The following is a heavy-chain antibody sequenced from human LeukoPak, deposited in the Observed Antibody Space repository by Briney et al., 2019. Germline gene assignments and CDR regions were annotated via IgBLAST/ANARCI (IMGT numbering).Heavy chain of an antibody. CDR2: FYSGGST. J-gene: IGHJ4*02. CDR3: ARGRGYSGYDESYPFDY. CDR1: GFAVSSNY. Sequence: GGSLRLSCAASGFAVSSNYMNWVRQAPGKGLEWLSVFYSGGSTDYADSVKGRFTMCRDNSKNTLYLQMNSLRAEDTAVYYCARGRGYSGYDESYPFDYWGQGTLVTVSS. D-gene: IGHD5-12*01. V-gene: IGHV3-66*01.